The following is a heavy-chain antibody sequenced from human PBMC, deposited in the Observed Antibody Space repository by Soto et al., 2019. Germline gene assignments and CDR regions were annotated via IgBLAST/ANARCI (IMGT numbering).Heavy chain of an antibody. D-gene: IGHD5-18*01. Sequence: QVQLVESGGGVVQPGRSLRLSCAASGFTFSSYGMHWVRQAPGKGLEWVAVIWYDGTNKYYADSVKGRFTISRDNSKNPLYLQMNSLRAEDTAVYYCARTARYSPYDFDYWGQGTLVTVSS. V-gene: IGHV3-33*01. J-gene: IGHJ4*02. CDR1: GFTFSSYG. CDR2: IWYDGTNK. CDR3: ARTARYSPYDFDY.